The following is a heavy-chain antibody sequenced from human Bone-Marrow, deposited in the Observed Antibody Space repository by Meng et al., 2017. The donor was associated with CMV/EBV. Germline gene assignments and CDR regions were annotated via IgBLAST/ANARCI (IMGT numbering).Heavy chain of an antibody. D-gene: IGHD5-12*01. CDR2: ISSSSSYI. J-gene: IGHJ3*02. CDR3: ARWEIVDAFDI. V-gene: IGHV3-11*06. Sequence: GESLKISCAASGFTFSDYYMSWIRQAPGKGLEWVSSISSSSSYIYYADSVKGRFTISRDNAKNSPYLQMNSLRAEDTAVYYCARWEIVDAFDIWGQGTMVTVSS. CDR1: GFTFSDYY.